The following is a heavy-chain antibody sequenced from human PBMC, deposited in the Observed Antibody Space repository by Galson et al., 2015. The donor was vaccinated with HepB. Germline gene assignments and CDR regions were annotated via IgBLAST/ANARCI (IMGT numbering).Heavy chain of an antibody. V-gene: IGHV3-23*01. J-gene: IGHJ4*02. CDR1: GFTFSSYA. CDR2: VSASSATT. Sequence: SLRLSCAASGFTFSSYAMTWVRQAPGKGLEWVSSVSASSATTRYADSVKGRFTISRDNSKITLYLQMNSLRGEDTAVYYCVKDQGNWNGNFDYWGLGTLVTVSS. CDR3: VKDQGNWNGNFDY. D-gene: IGHD1-20*01.